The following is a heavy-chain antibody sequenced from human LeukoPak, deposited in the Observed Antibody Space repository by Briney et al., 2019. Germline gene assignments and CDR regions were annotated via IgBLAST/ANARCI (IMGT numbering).Heavy chain of an antibody. V-gene: IGHV4-59*01. Sequence: SETLSLTCTVSGGSISSYYWSWIRQPPGKGLEWIGYIYYSGSTNYNPSLKSRVTISVDTSKNQFSLKLSSVTAADTAVYYCARVRTMVRGDHYDYWGQGTLVTVSS. CDR3: ARVRTMVRGDHYDY. D-gene: IGHD3-10*01. CDR2: IYYSGST. J-gene: IGHJ4*02. CDR1: GGSISSYY.